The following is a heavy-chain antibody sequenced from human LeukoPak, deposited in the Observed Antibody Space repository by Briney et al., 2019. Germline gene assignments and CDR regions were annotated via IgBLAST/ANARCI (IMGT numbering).Heavy chain of an antibody. J-gene: IGHJ4*02. CDR2: ISYDGSNK. CDR3: ATHTAMDLLAY. D-gene: IGHD5-18*01. Sequence: PGGSLRLSCAASGFTFSSYGMHWVRQAPGKGLEWVAVISYDGSNKYYADSVKGRFTISRDNSKNTLYLQMNSLRAEDTAVYYCATHTAMDLLAYWGQGTLVTVSS. CDR1: GFTFSSYG. V-gene: IGHV3-30*03.